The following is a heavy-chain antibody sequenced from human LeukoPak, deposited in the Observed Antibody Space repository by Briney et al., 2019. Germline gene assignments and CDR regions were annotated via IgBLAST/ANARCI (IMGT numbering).Heavy chain of an antibody. V-gene: IGHV4-59*01. J-gene: IGHJ4*02. CDR2: IYYSGST. D-gene: IGHD3-22*01. CDR3: ARVTGYMIEDYFDY. Sequence: SSGTLSLTCTVSAGSISSYYWSWIRQPPGKGLEWIGYIYYSGSTNYNPSLKSRVTISVDTSKNQFSLRLSSVTAADTAVYYCARVTGYMIEDYFDYWGQGTLVTVSS. CDR1: AGSISSYY.